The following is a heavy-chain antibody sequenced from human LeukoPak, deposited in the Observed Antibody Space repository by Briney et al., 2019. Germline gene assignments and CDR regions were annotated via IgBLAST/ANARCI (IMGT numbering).Heavy chain of an antibody. V-gene: IGHV4-61*01. CDR2: IYYSGRA. CDR1: GGSVSSGSYY. J-gene: IGHJ5*02. CDR3: TRGPPRVTRFDP. Sequence: SETLSLTCTVSGGSVSSGSYYWNWIRQPPGKGLEWIGNIYYSGRANYNPSLKSRVTMSVDTSRNQFSLKLRSVTAADTAVYYCTRGPPRVTRFDPWGQGTLVTVSS.